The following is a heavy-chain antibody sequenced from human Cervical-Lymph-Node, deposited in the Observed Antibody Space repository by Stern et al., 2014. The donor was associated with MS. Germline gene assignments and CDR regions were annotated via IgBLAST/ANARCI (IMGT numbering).Heavy chain of an antibody. Sequence: VHLVESGGGVVQPGRSLRLSCAASGFTFSSYGMHWVRQAPGKGLEWVAVIWYDGSNKYYADSVKGRFTISRDNSKNTLYLQMNSLRAEDTAVYYCAREPYYGDYAKFDYWGQGTLVTVSS. CDR2: IWYDGSNK. D-gene: IGHD4-17*01. CDR3: AREPYYGDYAKFDY. V-gene: IGHV3-33*01. CDR1: GFTFSSYG. J-gene: IGHJ4*02.